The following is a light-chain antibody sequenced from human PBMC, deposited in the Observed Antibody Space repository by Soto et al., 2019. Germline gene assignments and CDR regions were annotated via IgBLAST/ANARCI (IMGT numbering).Light chain of an antibody. Sequence: DIQMNPSPSSLSASVGDRVTITCQASQDISNYLNWYQQKPGKAPKLLIYDASNLETGVPSRFSGSGSGTDFTFTISSLQPEDIATYYCQQYDNLPYTFGQGTKLEIK. CDR3: QQYDNLPYT. V-gene: IGKV1-33*01. J-gene: IGKJ2*01. CDR2: DAS. CDR1: QDISNY.